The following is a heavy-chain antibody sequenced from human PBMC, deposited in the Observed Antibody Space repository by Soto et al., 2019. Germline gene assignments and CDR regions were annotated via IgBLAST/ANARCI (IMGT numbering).Heavy chain of an antibody. CDR3: ASQPDRYYYDTSGYWYFDL. J-gene: IGHJ2*01. CDR1: GGSFSSYT. D-gene: IGHD3-22*01. CDR2: IIPIFGVA. V-gene: IGHV1-69*02. Sequence: QVQLVQSGAEVKKPGSSVKVSCKASGGSFSSYTINWVRQAPGQGLEWMGRIIPIFGVANSAQKFQGRVTITGDKPTGPVYMELSSLRSEDTAVYYCASQPDRYYYDTSGYWYFDLWGRGTLVTVSS.